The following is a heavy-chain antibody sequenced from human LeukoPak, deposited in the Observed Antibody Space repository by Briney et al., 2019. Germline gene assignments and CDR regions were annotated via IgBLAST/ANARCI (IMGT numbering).Heavy chain of an antibody. CDR2: IYTSGST. CDR1: GGFIRSYY. D-gene: IGHD2-2*01. CDR3: ARISDCSSSSCPYYYYMDV. Sequence: SETLSLTCTVSGGFIRSYYWSWIRQPAGKGLEWIGRIYTSGSTNYNPSLESRVTMSVDTSKNQFSLKLSSVTAADTAVYYCARISDCSSSSCPYYYYMDVWGKGTTVTVSS. J-gene: IGHJ6*03. V-gene: IGHV4-4*07.